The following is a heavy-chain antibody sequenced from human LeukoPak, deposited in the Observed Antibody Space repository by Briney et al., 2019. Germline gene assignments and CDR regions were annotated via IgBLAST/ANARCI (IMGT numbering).Heavy chain of an antibody. CDR3: ARDGSGYSDPVDS. J-gene: IGHJ4*02. D-gene: IGHD3-22*01. CDR1: GFTLSSYT. CDR2: ISSSSSYI. V-gene: IGHV3-21*01. Sequence: TGGSLRLSCAASGFTLSSYTMNWVRQAPGKGLEWVSSISSSSSYIYYADSVKGRFTISRHNAKNSLFLQMNSLRAEDSAVYYCARDGSGYSDPVDSWGQGTLVTVSS.